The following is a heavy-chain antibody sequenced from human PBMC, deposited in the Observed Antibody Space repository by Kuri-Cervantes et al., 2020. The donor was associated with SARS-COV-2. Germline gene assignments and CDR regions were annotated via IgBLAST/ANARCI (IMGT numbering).Heavy chain of an antibody. CDR1: GYTLTELS. V-gene: IGHV1-2*02. Sequence: ASVKVSCKVSGYTLTELSMHWARQAPGQGLEWMGWINPNSGGTNYAQKFQGRVTMTRDTSISTAYMELSRLRSDDTAVYYCARDWAYVDPGYFDYWGQGTLVTVSS. J-gene: IGHJ4*02. CDR3: ARDWAYVDPGYFDY. D-gene: IGHD3-10*01. CDR2: INPNSGGT.